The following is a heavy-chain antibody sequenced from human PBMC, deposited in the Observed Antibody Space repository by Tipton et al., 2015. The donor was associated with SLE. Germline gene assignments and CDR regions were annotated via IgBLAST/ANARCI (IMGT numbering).Heavy chain of an antibody. D-gene: IGHD3-22*01. Sequence: GLVKPSQTLSLTCIVSGASINSGGYYWSWIRKSPGKGLEWIGYVYYSGYTNYNPSLKSRVTISVDTSNDQFSLNLTSVTAADTAVYYCARDEYRYDTTGYHLLGHFDFWGQGTLVTVSS. CDR2: VYYSGYT. J-gene: IGHJ4*02. V-gene: IGHV4-61*08. CDR3: ARDEYRYDTTGYHLLGHFDF. CDR1: GASINSGGYY.